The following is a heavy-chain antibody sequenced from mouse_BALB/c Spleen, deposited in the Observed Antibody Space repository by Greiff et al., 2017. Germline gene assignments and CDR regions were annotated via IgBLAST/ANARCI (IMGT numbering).Heavy chain of an antibody. CDR3: ARSRTTATGFAY. CDR1: GYTFTDYN. V-gene: IGHV1S29*02. Sequence: EVKLQESGPELVKPGASVKISCKASGYTFTDYNMHWVKQSHGKSLEWIGYIYPYNGGTGYNQKFKSKATLTVDNSSSTAYMELRSLTSEDSAVYYCARSRTTATGFAYWGQGTLVTVSA. D-gene: IGHD1-2*01. J-gene: IGHJ3*01. CDR2: IYPYNGGT.